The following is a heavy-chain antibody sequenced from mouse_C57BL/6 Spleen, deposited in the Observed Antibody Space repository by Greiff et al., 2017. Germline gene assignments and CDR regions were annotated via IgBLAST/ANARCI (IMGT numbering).Heavy chain of an antibody. CDR3: ARSSYGNYVLDY. CDR1: GYTFTSYW. CDR2: IDPSDSET. J-gene: IGHJ2*01. D-gene: IGHD2-10*01. Sequence: QVQLKQSGAELVRPGSSVKLSCKASGYTFTSYWMHWVKQRPIQGLEWIGNIDPSDSETHYNQKFKDKATLTVDKSSSTAYMQLSSLTSEDSAVYYCARSSYGNYVLDYWGQGTTLTVSS. V-gene: IGHV1-52*01.